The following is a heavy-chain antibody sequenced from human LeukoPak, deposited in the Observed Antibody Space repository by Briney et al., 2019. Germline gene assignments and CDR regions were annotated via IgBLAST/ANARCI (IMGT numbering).Heavy chain of an antibody. CDR2: IFDGGIT. CDR3: ASRPAGSTWYGVFDY. CDR1: GGSIKSHY. Sequence: SETLSLTCTVSGGSIKSHYWSWIRQPLGKGLEWIGYIFDGGITNYNPSLKSRVTMSVDTSRDQFSLRLSSVTAADTAIYYCASRPAGSTWYGVFDYWSQGTLVTVSS. J-gene: IGHJ4*02. V-gene: IGHV4-59*11. D-gene: IGHD6-13*01.